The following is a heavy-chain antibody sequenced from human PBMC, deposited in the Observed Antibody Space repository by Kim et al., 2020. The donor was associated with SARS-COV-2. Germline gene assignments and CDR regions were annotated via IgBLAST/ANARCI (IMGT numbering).Heavy chain of an antibody. CDR3: AKETNNQYYFDY. D-gene: IGHD1-20*01. CDR2: ISDSGAST. V-gene: IGHV3-23*01. Sequence: GGSLRLSCAVSGFPFHNHGMNWVRQAPGKGLEWVSAISDSGASTEYADSAKGRFTISRDNFKNTLYLQMNSLRVEDTATYYCAKETNNQYYFDYWGRGTLVTVSS. CDR1: GFPFHNHG. J-gene: IGHJ4*02.